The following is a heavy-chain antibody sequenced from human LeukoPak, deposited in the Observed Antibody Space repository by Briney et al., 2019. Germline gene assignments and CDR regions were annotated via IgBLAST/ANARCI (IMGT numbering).Heavy chain of an antibody. D-gene: IGHD6-19*01. CDR3: ARDAVAGRVYYFDY. CDR2: ICHSGST. J-gene: IGHJ4*02. Sequence: SETLSLTCTVSGGSITGYYWGWIRQPPGKGLEWIGYICHSGSTKYNPSLKSRVTMSVDTSKNHFSLKLSSVTAADTAVYYCARDAVAGRVYYFDYWGQGILVTVSS. CDR1: GGSITGYY. V-gene: IGHV4-59*01.